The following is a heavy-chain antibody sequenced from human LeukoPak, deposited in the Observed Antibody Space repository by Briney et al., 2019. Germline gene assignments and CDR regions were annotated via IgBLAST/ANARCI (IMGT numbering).Heavy chain of an antibody. CDR1: GYTFSSYA. CDR3: ARDYQLSTYYYYGMDV. D-gene: IGHD2-2*01. Sequence: SVKVSCKASGYTFSSYAISWVRQAPGQGLEWMGGIIPIFGTANYAQKFQGRVTITADESTSTAYMELSSLRSEDTAVYYCARDYQLSTYYYYGMDVWGQGTTVTVSS. V-gene: IGHV1-69*13. CDR2: IIPIFGTA. J-gene: IGHJ6*02.